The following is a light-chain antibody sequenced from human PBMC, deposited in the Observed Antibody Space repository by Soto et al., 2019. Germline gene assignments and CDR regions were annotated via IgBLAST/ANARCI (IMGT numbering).Light chain of an antibody. CDR1: SSDVGGYNY. V-gene: IGLV2-14*01. CDR2: DVS. CDR3: SSYTSSSTLYV. J-gene: IGLJ1*01. Sequence: QSVLTQPASVSGSPGQSITISCTGTSSDVGGYNYVSWYQQHPGKAPKLMIYDVSNRPSGVSNRFSGSKSGNTASLTISGLQAEDEADYYCSSYTSSSTLYVFGTGTKLTFL.